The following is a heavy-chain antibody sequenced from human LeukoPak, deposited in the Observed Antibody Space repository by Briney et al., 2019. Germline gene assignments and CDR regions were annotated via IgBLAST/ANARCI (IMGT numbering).Heavy chain of an antibody. V-gene: IGHV3-30*02. CDR2: IRYDGSNK. J-gene: IGHJ4*02. D-gene: IGHD6-13*01. Sequence: PGGSLRLSCAASGFTFSSYGMHWVRQAPGKGLESVAFIRYDGSNKYYADSVKRRFTISRDNSKNTLYLQMNSLRAEDTAVYYCAKGSGYSSSPPYDYWGQGTLVTVSS. CDR3: AKGSGYSSSPPYDY. CDR1: GFTFSSYG.